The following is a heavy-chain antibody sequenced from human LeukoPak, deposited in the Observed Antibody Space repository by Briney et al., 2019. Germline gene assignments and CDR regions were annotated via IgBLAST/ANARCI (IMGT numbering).Heavy chain of an antibody. Sequence: SETLSLTCTVSGGSITDTTYFWGWIRQPPGKGLKWIGSIYYRGNTYYTPSLKSRVTLSVDTSKNQFSLKVISVTAADTAVYYCARRKVAAEIDYWGQGTLVTVSS. J-gene: IGHJ4*02. CDR3: ARRKVAAEIDY. CDR2: IYYRGNT. D-gene: IGHD6-25*01. V-gene: IGHV4-39*01. CDR1: GGSITDTTYF.